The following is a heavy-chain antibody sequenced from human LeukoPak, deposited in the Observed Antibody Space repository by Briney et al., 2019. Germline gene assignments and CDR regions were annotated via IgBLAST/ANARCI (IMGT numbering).Heavy chain of an antibody. CDR1: GFTFSSYA. CDR2: ISGGTT. CDR3: AKFGRSYGDHFDS. J-gene: IGHJ4*02. V-gene: IGHV3-23*01. D-gene: IGHD3-16*01. Sequence: GGSLRLSCAASGFTFSSYAMSWVRQAPGKGLERVSAISGGTTHYADSVKGRFTISRDNSKNTLFLQINSLRAQDTAIYYCAKFGRSYGDHFDSWGQGTLVTVSS.